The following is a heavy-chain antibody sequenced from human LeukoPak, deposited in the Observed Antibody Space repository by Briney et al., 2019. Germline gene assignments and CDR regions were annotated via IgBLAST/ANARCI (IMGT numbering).Heavy chain of an antibody. CDR3: ARSPLYGSLYYFDY. V-gene: IGHV3-21*01. CDR2: ISSSSSYI. Sequence: GGSLRLSCAASGFTFSSYSMNWVGQAPGKRLEWVSSISSSSSYIYYADSVKGRFTISRDNAKNSLYLQMNSLRAEDTAVYYCARSPLYGSLYYFDYWGQGTLVTVSS. D-gene: IGHD3-3*01. J-gene: IGHJ4*02. CDR1: GFTFSSYS.